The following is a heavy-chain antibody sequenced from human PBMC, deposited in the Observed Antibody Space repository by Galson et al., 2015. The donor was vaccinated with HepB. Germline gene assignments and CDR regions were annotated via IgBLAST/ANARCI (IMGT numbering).Heavy chain of an antibody. J-gene: IGHJ4*02. CDR1: GFTFSSYA. Sequence: SLRLSCAASGFTFSSYAMSWVRQAPGKGLEWVSTITSGGSTYYADSVKGRFTISRDNSKNTLYMQMYSLRAEDTAVYYCATGGGYCSGGSCYDYWGQGTQVTVSS. CDR2: ITSGGST. D-gene: IGHD2-15*01. CDR3: ATGGGYCSGGSCYDY. V-gene: IGHV3-23*01.